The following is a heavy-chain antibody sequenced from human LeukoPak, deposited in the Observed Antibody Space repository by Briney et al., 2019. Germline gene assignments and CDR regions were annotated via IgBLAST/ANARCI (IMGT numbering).Heavy chain of an antibody. Sequence: TLSLTCAVSGGSISSGGYSWSWIRQPPGKGLEWIGYIYHSGSTYYNPSPKSRVTISVDRSKNQFSLKLSSVTAADTAVYYCASALGYCSSTSCSDWFDPWGQGTLVTVSS. CDR1: GGSISSGGYS. D-gene: IGHD2-2*01. J-gene: IGHJ5*02. CDR3: ASALGYCSSTSCSDWFDP. CDR2: IYHSGST. V-gene: IGHV4-30-2*01.